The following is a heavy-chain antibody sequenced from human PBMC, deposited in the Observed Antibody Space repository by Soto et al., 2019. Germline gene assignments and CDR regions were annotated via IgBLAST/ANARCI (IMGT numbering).Heavy chain of an antibody. V-gene: IGHV4-30-2*01. D-gene: IGHD3-16*01. CDR1: VGSISSGGYS. CDR2: IYHSGNT. Sequence: SETLSLTCAVSVGSISSGGYSWSWIRQPPGKGLEWIGYIYHSGNTYYNPSLKSRVTISVDRSKNQFSLKLSSVTAADTPVYYCARGPPFHWGQGTLVTVSS. J-gene: IGHJ4*02. CDR3: ARGPPFH.